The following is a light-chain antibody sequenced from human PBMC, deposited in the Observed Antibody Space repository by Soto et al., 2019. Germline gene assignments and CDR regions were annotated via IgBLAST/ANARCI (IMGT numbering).Light chain of an antibody. Sequence: QSVLTRPPSVSAAPGQKVTISCSGSSSNIGNNYVSWYQQLPGTAPKLLIYETNKRPSGIPDRFSGSKSATSATLGITGLQTGDEADYYCGAWDDSLSAGVFGGGTKVTVL. CDR1: SSNIGNNY. V-gene: IGLV1-51*02. CDR2: ETN. CDR3: GAWDDSLSAGV. J-gene: IGLJ3*02.